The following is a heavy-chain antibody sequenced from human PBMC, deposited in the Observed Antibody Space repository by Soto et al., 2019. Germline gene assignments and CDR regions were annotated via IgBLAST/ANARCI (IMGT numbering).Heavy chain of an antibody. Sequence: ASVKVSCKASGYTLTRYAMHWVRQAPGQRLEWMGWINVGNGNTKYSQKFQGRVTITRDTSASTAYVELSSLTSEDTAVYYCARDRRQVPVLGLYYYDYWGQGTLVTVSS. CDR3: ARDRRQVPVLGLYYYDY. CDR2: INVGNGNT. J-gene: IGHJ4*02. D-gene: IGHD3-16*01. CDR1: GYTLTRYA. V-gene: IGHV1-3*01.